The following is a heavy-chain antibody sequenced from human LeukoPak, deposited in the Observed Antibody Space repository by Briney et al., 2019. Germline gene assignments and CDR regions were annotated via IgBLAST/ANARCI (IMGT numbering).Heavy chain of an antibody. J-gene: IGHJ4*02. V-gene: IGHV4-39*01. Sequence: SETLSLTCTVSGGSVSSSSYYWGWVRQPRGKGLEWIGTISYSGSTYYNPSLKSRVTISVDTSNNQFSLKLTSVTAADTAVYYCARQGGSGRSLDYWGQGTLVTVSS. CDR1: GGSVSSSSYY. CDR2: ISYSGST. CDR3: ARQGGSGRSLDY. D-gene: IGHD3-10*01.